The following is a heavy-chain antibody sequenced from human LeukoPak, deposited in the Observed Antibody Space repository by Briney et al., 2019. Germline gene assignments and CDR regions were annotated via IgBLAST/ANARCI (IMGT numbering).Heavy chain of an antibody. CDR2: IYSSGST. J-gene: IGHJ5*02. D-gene: IGHD3-22*01. Sequence: SETLSLTCTVSGGSINNYYWTWILQPAGKGLEWIGRIYSSGSTYYNPSLKSRVTISVDTSKNQFSLKLSSVTAADTAVYYCETYYYDSSGRGGWFDPWGQGTLVTVSS. CDR3: ETYYYDSSGRGGWFDP. CDR1: GGSINNYY. V-gene: IGHV4-4*07.